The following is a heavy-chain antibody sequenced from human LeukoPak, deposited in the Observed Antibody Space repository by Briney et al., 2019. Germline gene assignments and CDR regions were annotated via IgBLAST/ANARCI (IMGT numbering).Heavy chain of an antibody. J-gene: IGHJ4*02. CDR1: GFGFVDTR. CDR2: VKSKADGGTT. Sequence: PGGSLRLSCAISGFGFVDTRMSWVRQAPGKGLEWVGRVKSKADGGTTDYAAPVKGRFTISWDDSRNTLYLEMNSLRAEDTAVYYCAKGDSSGWYDQYYFDYWGQGTLVTVSS. D-gene: IGHD6-19*01. V-gene: IGHV3-15*01. CDR3: AKGDSSGWYDQYYFDY.